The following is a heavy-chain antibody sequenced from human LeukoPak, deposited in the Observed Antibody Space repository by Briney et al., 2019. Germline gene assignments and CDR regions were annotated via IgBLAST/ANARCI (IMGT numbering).Heavy chain of an antibody. D-gene: IGHD1-14*01. V-gene: IGHV1-46*01. J-gene: IGHJ4*02. CDR1: GYTFTSYH. CDR3: AREPPGAYYFDC. Sequence: ASVKVSCKASGYTFTSYHMHWVRQAPAQGLAWMGIIFSDGGTKYAQTFQGRVTMTRDTSTATVYMELSSLRSEDTAVYYCAREPPGAYYFDCWGQGNPVTVSS. CDR2: IFSDGGT.